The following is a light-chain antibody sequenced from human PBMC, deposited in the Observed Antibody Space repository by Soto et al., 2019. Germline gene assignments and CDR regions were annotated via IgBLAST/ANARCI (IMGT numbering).Light chain of an antibody. J-gene: IGLJ3*02. Sequence: QSALTQPASVSGSPGQSITISCTGTSSDVGGYNFVSWYQQHPGKAPKLMIYDVSTRPSGVSSRFSGSKSGNTASLTISGLQAEDEADYYCSSYTSDSTLVFGGGTKVTVL. CDR2: DVS. CDR1: SSDVGGYNF. CDR3: SSYTSDSTLV. V-gene: IGLV2-14*01.